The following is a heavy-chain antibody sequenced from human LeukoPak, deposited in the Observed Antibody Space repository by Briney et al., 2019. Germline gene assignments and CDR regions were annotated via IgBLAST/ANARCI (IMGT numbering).Heavy chain of an antibody. J-gene: IGHJ4*02. V-gene: IGHV1-18*01. CDR1: GYTFTSYG. CDR2: ISGYNANT. D-gene: IGHD5-18*01. CDR3: ARDSLMGYSYAKTDY. Sequence: VASEKVSCKASGYTFTSYGITWVRQAPGQGLEWMGWISGYNANTNYAQKLQGRVTMTTDTSTSTAYMELRSLRSDDTAVYYCARDSLMGYSYAKTDYWGQGTLVTVSS.